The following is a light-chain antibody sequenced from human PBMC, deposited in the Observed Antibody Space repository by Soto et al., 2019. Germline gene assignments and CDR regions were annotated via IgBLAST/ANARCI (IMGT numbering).Light chain of an antibody. J-gene: IGKJ2*01. CDR3: QQYGSSPSYT. V-gene: IGKV3-20*01. Sequence: EIVLTQSPGTLSLSPGERATLSCRASQSVSSSYLACYQQKPGQAPRLLIYGASSRATGIPDRFSGSGSGTDFTLTISRLEPEDFAVYYCQQYGSSPSYTFGQGNKLEIK. CDR2: GAS. CDR1: QSVSSSY.